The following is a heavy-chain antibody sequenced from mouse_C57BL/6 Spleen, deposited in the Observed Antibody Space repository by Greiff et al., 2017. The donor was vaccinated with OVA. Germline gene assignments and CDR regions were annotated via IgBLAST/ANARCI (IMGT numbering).Heavy chain of an antibody. CDR3: AQGGDFSIPFDS. V-gene: IGHV1-63*01. Sequence: QVQLKESGAELVRPGTSVKMSCKASGYTFTNYWIGWAKQRPGHGLEWIGDIYPGGGYTDYNEKFKGKATLTADKSSSTASMQFSSLTSENSAIYYCAQGGDFSIPFDSWGPGATLTVSS. J-gene: IGHJ2*01. CDR2: IYPGGGYT. CDR1: GYTFTNYW. D-gene: IGHD2-13*01.